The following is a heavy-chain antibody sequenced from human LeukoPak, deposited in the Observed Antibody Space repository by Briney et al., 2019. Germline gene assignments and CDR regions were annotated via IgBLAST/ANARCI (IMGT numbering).Heavy chain of an antibody. V-gene: IGHV4-39*01. CDR3: ARRLPGYSSGRSYWYFDL. D-gene: IGHD6-19*01. Sequence: SETLSLTCTVSGGSISSSSYYWGWIRQPPGKGLEWIGSIYYTGSTHYNASLKSRVTISADTSKKQFSLKLSSVTAADTAVYYCARRLPGYSSGRSYWYFDLWGRGTLVTVSS. J-gene: IGHJ2*01. CDR2: IYYTGST. CDR1: GGSISSSSYY.